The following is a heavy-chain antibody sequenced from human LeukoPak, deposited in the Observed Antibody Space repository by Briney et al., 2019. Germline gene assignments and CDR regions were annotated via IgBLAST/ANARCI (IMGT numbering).Heavy chain of an antibody. J-gene: IGHJ5*02. CDR2: IIPIFGTA. CDR3: ARVFWSGYYSDWFDP. V-gene: IGHV1-69*05. Sequence: SVKVSCKASGGTFSSYAISWVRQAPGQGLEWMGGIIPIFGTANYAQKFQGRVTMTRNTSISTAYMELSSLRSEDTAVYYCARVFWSGYYSDWFDPWGQGTLVTVSS. CDR1: GGTFSSYA. D-gene: IGHD3-3*01.